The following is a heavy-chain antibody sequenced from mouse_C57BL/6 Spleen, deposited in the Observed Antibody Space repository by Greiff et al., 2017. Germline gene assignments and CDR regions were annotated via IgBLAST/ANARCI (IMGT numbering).Heavy chain of an antibody. CDR3: ARSGDSSGFAY. V-gene: IGHV1-69*01. CDR1: GYTFTSYW. J-gene: IGHJ3*01. D-gene: IGHD3-2*02. Sequence: QVQLQQPGAELVMPGASVKLSCKASGYTFTSYWMPWVQQRPGQGLEWIGEIDPSDSYTNYNHKFKGKSTLTVDKSSSTAYMQLSSLTSEDSAVYYCARSGDSSGFAYWGQGTLVTVSA. CDR2: IDPSDSYT.